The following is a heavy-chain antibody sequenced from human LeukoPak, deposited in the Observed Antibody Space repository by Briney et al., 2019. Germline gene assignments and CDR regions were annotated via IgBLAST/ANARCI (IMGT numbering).Heavy chain of an antibody. Sequence: GGSLRLSCAASGFTFSSYAMSWVRQAPGKGLEWVSAISGIGGSTYYADSVKGRFTISRDNSKNTLYLQMNSLRAEDTAVYYCAKLLVRGVIIGYFDYWGQGTLVTVSS. CDR2: ISGIGGST. CDR1: GFTFSSYA. V-gene: IGHV3-23*01. J-gene: IGHJ4*02. CDR3: AKLLVRGVIIGYFDY. D-gene: IGHD3-10*01.